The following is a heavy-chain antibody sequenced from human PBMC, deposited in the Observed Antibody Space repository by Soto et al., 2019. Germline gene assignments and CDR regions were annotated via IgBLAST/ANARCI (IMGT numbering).Heavy chain of an antibody. CDR2: IYYSGST. Sequence: SETLSLTCTVSGGSISSYYWSWIRQPPGKGLEWIGYIYYSGSTNYNPSLKSRVTISVDTSKNQFSLKLSSVTAADTAAYYCARGNFWSGYSYHYYYYGMDVWGQGTTVTVSS. V-gene: IGHV4-59*01. CDR3: ARGNFWSGYSYHYYYYGMDV. CDR1: GGSISSYY. D-gene: IGHD3-3*01. J-gene: IGHJ6*02.